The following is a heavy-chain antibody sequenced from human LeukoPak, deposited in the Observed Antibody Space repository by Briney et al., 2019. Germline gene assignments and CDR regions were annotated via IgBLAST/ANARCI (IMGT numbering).Heavy chain of an antibody. Sequence: ASVKVSCKASGYTFTGYYMHWVRQAPGQGLEWMGWINPNSGGTNYAQKFQGRVTMTRDTSISTAYMELSRLRSGDTAVYYCAMTYYDYVWGSYRFDYWGQGTLVTVSP. CDR1: GYTFTGYY. D-gene: IGHD3-16*02. V-gene: IGHV1-2*02. CDR2: INPNSGGT. J-gene: IGHJ4*02. CDR3: AMTYYDYVWGSYRFDY.